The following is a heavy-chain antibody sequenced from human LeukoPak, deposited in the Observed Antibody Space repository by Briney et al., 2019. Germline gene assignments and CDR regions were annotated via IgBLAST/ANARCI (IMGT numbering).Heavy chain of an antibody. J-gene: IGHJ6*04. CDR1: GGSFSGYY. D-gene: IGHD2-2*01. V-gene: IGHV4-34*01. Sequence: NASETLSLTCAVYGGSFSGYYWSWLRQPPGKGLEWIGEINHSGSTNYNPSLKSRVTISVDTSKNQFSLKLSSVTAADTAVYYCAVGYCSSTSCSDVWGKGTTVTVSS. CDR2: INHSGST. CDR3: AVGYCSSTSCSDV.